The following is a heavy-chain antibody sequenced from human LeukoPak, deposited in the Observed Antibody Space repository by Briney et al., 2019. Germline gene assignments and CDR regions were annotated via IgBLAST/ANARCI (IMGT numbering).Heavy chain of an antibody. CDR1: GFTVSNNY. CDR3: ARDDGIGGPFDY. V-gene: IGHV3-66*01. CDR2: IYSGGAT. Sequence: GGSVRLSCAVSGFTVSNNYMNWVRQAPGKGLEWVSIIYSGGATYHADSVKGRFTISRDSSKNTLYLQMNSLRPEDTAVYYCARDDGIGGPFDYWGQGTLVTVSS. J-gene: IGHJ4*02. D-gene: IGHD3-3*02.